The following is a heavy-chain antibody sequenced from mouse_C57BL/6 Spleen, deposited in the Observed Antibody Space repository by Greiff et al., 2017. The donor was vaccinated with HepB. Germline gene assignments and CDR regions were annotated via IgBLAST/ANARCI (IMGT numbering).Heavy chain of an antibody. Sequence: VKLVESGAELVKPGASVKLSCKASGYTFTSYWMQWVKQRPGQGLEWIGEIDPSDSYTNYNQKFKGKATLTVDTSSSTAYMQLSSLTSEDSAVYYCARSGGYDGWYYFDYWGQGTTLTVSS. CDR1: GYTFTSYW. CDR3: ARSGGYDGWYYFDY. D-gene: IGHD2-2*01. CDR2: IDPSDSYT. J-gene: IGHJ2*01. V-gene: IGHV1-50*01.